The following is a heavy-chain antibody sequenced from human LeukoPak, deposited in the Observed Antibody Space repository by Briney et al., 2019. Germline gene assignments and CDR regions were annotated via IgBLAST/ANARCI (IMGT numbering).Heavy chain of an antibody. CDR2: ISSSSTYI. D-gene: IGHD2-21*01. Sequence: GGSLRLSCAASGFTFTSYSMNWVRQAPGKGLEWASSISSSSTYIYYSDSVKGRFTISRDNAKNSLYLHMNSLRAEDTAVYYCARGDYSDGFDIWGQGTMVTVSS. CDR3: ARGDYSDGFDI. CDR1: GFTFTSYS. J-gene: IGHJ3*02. V-gene: IGHV3-21*01.